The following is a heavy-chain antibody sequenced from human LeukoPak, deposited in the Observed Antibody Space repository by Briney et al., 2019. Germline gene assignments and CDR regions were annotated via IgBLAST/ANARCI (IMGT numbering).Heavy chain of an antibody. CDR1: GGSISSSSYY. J-gene: IGHJ4*02. CDR2: IYYSGST. V-gene: IGHV4-61*05. D-gene: IGHD1-26*01. Sequence: KPSETLSLTCTVSGGSISSSSYYWGWICQPPGKGLEWIGYIYYSGSTNYNPSLKSRVTISVDTSKNQFSLKLRSVTAADTAVYYCARGPVGNLFDYWGQGTLVTVSS. CDR3: ARGPVGNLFDY.